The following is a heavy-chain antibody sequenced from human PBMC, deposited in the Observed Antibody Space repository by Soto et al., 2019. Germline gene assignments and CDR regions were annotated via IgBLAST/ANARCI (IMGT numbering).Heavy chain of an antibody. V-gene: IGHV1-69*13. D-gene: IGHD2-2*01. Sequence: SVKVSCKASGGTFSSYAISWVRQAPGQGLEWMGGIIPIFGTANYAQKFQGRVTITAEESTSTAYMELRSLRSEDTAVYYCARNIVVVPAAGGMDVWGQGTTVTVYS. CDR1: GGTFSSYA. J-gene: IGHJ6*02. CDR2: IIPIFGTA. CDR3: ARNIVVVPAAGGMDV.